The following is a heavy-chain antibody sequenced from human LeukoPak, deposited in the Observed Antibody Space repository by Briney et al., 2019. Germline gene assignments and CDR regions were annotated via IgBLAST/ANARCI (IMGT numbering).Heavy chain of an antibody. V-gene: IGHV3-74*01. CDR2: VIRDGSFT. CDR3: VRDGDDFNFDY. Sequence: GGSLRLSCAASGFTFRSYWMHWVRQAPGKGLEWVSRVIRDGSFTNYADSVKGRFTISRDNAKNTLYLQMSSLRAEDTAVYSCVRDGDDFNFDYWGQGSLVTVSS. CDR1: GFTFRSYW. J-gene: IGHJ4*02. D-gene: IGHD5-24*01.